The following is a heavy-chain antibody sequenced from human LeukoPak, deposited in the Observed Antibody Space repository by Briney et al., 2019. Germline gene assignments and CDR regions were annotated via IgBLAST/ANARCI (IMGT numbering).Heavy chain of an antibody. CDR1: GFTFSHAW. CDR3: STTSLGGQMLMIWYLDN. CDR2: IKSEADGGTA. Sequence: EGSLRLSCAASGFTFSHAWMSWVRQAPGKGLEWVGQIKSEADGGTADYAAPVKGRFTILRDYSKNTLYLQMNSLKVEDTDVYYCSTTSLGGQMLMIWYLDNWGQGTLVTVSS. V-gene: IGHV3-15*01. J-gene: IGHJ4*02. D-gene: IGHD3/OR15-3a*01.